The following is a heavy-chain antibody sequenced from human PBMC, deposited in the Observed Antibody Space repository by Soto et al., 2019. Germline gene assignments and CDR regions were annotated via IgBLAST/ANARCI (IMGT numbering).Heavy chain of an antibody. CDR1: GGSISSYY. CDR2: IYTSGST. Sequence: PSETLSLTCTVSGGSISSYYWSWIRQPAGKGLEWIGRIYTSGSTNYNPSLKSRVTMSVDTSKNQFSLKLSSVTAADTAVYYCARDRTPSYDFWSDGMDVWGQGTTVTVSS. D-gene: IGHD3-3*01. CDR3: ARDRTPSYDFWSDGMDV. J-gene: IGHJ6*02. V-gene: IGHV4-4*07.